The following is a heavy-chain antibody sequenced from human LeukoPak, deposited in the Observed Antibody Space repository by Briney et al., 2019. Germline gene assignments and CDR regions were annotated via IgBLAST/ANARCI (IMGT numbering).Heavy chain of an antibody. V-gene: IGHV3-23*01. CDR1: GFTFSSYA. CDR2: IGGSGGST. D-gene: IGHD3-22*01. J-gene: IGHJ5*02. Sequence: PGGSLRLSCAASGFTFSSYAMSWVRQAPGKGLEWVSAIGGSGGSTYYADSVKGRFTISRDNSKNTLYLQMNSLRAEDTAVYYCAKDRLNTYYYDSSGSWGQGTLVTVSS. CDR3: AKDRLNTYYYDSSGS.